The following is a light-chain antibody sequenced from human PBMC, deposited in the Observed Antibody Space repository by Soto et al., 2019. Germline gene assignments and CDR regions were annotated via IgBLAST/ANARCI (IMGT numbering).Light chain of an antibody. Sequence: EIVMTQSPVTLSVSPGERATLSCRASQSVSSNLAWYQQKPGQAPSLLIYGAFTRATGIPARFSGTGSGTEFTLTISSLQSEDFAEYHCQQYNNWPQTFGQGTKVDIK. V-gene: IGKV3-15*01. CDR2: GAF. CDR3: QQYNNWPQT. CDR1: QSVSSN. J-gene: IGKJ1*01.